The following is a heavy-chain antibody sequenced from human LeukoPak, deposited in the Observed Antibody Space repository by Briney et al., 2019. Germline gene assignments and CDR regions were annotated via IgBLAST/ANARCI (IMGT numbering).Heavy chain of an antibody. CDR1: GFTFSSYG. J-gene: IGHJ4*02. V-gene: IGHV3-23*01. CDR2: ISGSGGST. D-gene: IGHD2-15*01. Sequence: GGSLRLSCAASGFTFSSYGMHWVRQAPGKGLEWVSAISGSGGSTYYADSVKGRFTISRDNSKNTLYLQMNSLRAEDTAVYYCAKHEDIVVVVAATFDYWGQGTLVTVSS. CDR3: AKHEDIVVVVAATFDY.